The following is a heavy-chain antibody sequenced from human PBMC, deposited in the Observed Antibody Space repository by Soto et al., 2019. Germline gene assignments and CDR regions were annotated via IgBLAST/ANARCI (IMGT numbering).Heavy chain of an antibody. J-gene: IGHJ6*02. D-gene: IGHD5-18*01. CDR3: ARDGLNSYGYLYYYYYGMDV. CDR2: INSDGSST. CDR1: GFTFSSYW. V-gene: IGHV3-74*01. Sequence: GESLKISCAASGFTFSSYWMHWVRQAPGKGLVWVSRINSDGSSTSYADSVKGRFTISRDNAKNTLYLQMNSLRAEDTAVYYCARDGLNSYGYLYYYYYGMDVWGQGTTVTVSS.